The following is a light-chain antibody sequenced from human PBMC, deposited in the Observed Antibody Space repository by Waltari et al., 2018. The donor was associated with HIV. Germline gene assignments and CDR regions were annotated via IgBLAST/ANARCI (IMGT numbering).Light chain of an antibody. Sequence: DIVMTQSPDSLAVSLGERATIHCKSSQSVLYSSNNKNYLAWYQQKPGQPPKLLIYWASTRESGVPDRFSGSGSGTDFTLTVSSLQAEDVAVYYCQQYYTTLWTFGQGTKVEIK. CDR1: QSVLYSSNNKNY. J-gene: IGKJ1*01. CDR3: QQYYTTLWT. CDR2: WAS. V-gene: IGKV4-1*01.